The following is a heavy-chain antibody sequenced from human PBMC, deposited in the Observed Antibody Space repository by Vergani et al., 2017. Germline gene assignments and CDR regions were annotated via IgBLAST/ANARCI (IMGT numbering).Heavy chain of an antibody. CDR2: IIPIFGTA. J-gene: IGHJ6*02. D-gene: IGHD5-18*01. V-gene: IGHV1-69*12. CDR3: ASGAPYSYGHPGYYGMDV. Sequence: QVQLVQSGAEVKKPGSSVKVSCKASGGTFSSYAISWVRQAPGQGLEWMGGIIPIFGTANYAQKFQGRVTITADESTSTAYMELSSLRSEDTAVYYCASGAPYSYGHPGYYGMDVWGQGSTVTVSS. CDR1: GGTFSSYA.